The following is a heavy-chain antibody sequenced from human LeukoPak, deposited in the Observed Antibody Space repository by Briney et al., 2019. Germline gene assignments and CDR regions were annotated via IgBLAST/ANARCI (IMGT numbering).Heavy chain of an antibody. Sequence: PSETLSLTCTVSGGSISSYYWSWIRQPPGKGLEWIGYIYYSGSTNYNPSLKSRVTISVDTSKNQFSLKLSSVTAADTAVYYCARVRGRPIGAFDIWGQGTMVTVSS. D-gene: IGHD3-10*01. V-gene: IGHV4-59*01. CDR3: ARVRGRPIGAFDI. CDR1: GGSISSYY. J-gene: IGHJ3*02. CDR2: IYYSGST.